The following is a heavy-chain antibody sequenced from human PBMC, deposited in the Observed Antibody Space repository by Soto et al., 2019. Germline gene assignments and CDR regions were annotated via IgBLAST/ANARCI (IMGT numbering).Heavy chain of an antibody. CDR2: IYYSGST. CDR1: GGSISSSSYY. Sequence: QLQLQESGPGLVKPSETLSLTCTVSGGSISSSSYYWGWIRQPPGKGRGRIGSIYYSGSTYNNPSLKSRVTISVDTSKNQFSLKLSSVTAADTAVYYCARHRGKGWGAIFGVVIIRDAFDIWGQGTMVTVSS. CDR3: ARHRGKGWGAIFGVVIIRDAFDI. J-gene: IGHJ3*02. D-gene: IGHD3-3*01. V-gene: IGHV4-39*01.